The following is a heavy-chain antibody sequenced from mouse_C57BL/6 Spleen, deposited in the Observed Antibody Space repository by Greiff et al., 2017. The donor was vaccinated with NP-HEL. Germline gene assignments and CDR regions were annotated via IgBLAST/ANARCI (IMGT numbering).Heavy chain of an antibody. Sequence: EVKLVESGGGLVQPKGSLKLSCAASGFSFNTYAMNWVRQAPGKGLEWVARIRSKSNNYATYYADSVKDRFTISRDDSESMLYLQMNHLKTEDTAMYYCVRRYDYDAAWFAYWGQGTLVTVSA. CDR2: IRSKSNNYAT. J-gene: IGHJ3*01. V-gene: IGHV10-1*01. D-gene: IGHD2-4*01. CDR3: VRRYDYDAAWFAY. CDR1: GFSFNTYA.